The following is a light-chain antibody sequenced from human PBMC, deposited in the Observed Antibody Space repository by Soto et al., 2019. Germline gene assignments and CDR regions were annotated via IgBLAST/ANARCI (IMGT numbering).Light chain of an antibody. CDR2: SNY. CDR3: AAWDDIMNGYV. J-gene: IGLJ1*01. V-gene: IGLV1-44*01. Sequence: QSALTLPPSVSGSPGQSVTISCSGSSSNIESNTVTWYQQLPGTAPKLVIYSNYDRPSGVPDRFSGSTSGTSASLVIRGLQYEDEADYYCAAWDDIMNGYVLGGGTKVTVL. CDR1: SSNIESNT.